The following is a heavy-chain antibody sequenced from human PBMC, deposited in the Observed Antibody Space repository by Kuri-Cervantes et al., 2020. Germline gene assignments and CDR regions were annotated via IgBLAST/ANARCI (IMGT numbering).Heavy chain of an antibody. CDR3: AREEGWGAPPDDY. J-gene: IGHJ4*02. CDR2: ISSSGSTI. Sequence: GESLKISCAASGFPFSDHYMDWVRQAPGKGLEWVSYISSSGSTIHYAGSVKGRFIISRDNAKNSLYLQMNSLRGEDTAVYYCAREEGWGAPPDDYWGQGTLVTVSS. CDR1: GFPFSDHY. V-gene: IGHV3-11*01. D-gene: IGHD3-16*01.